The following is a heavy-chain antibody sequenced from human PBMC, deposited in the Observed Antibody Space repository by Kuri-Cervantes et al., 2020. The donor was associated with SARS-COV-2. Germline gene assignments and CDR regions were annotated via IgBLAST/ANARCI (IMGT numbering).Heavy chain of an antibody. Sequence: GESLKISCAASGFTFSSYAMSWVRQAPGKGLEWVSAISGSGGSTYYADSVKGRFTISRDNSKNTLYLQINSLRAEDTAVYYCAKVVRTEWAAVAHYFDYWGQGTLVTVSS. CDR3: AKVVRTEWAAVAHYFDY. D-gene: IGHD6-13*01. V-gene: IGHV3-23*01. J-gene: IGHJ4*02. CDR2: ISGSGGST. CDR1: GFTFSSYA.